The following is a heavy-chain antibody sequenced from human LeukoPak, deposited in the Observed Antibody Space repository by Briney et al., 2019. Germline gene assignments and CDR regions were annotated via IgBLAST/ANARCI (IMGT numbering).Heavy chain of an antibody. V-gene: IGHV4-30-4*01. D-gene: IGHD5-12*01. CDR3: ARTGGYDHFDY. CDR2: IYYSGST. Sequence: PSETLSLTCTVSGGSISSGDYYWSWIRQPPGKGLEWIGYIYYSGSTYYNPSLKGRVTISVDTSKNQFSLKLSSVTAADTAVYYCARTGGYDHFDYWGQGTLVTVSS. J-gene: IGHJ4*02. CDR1: GGSISSGDYY.